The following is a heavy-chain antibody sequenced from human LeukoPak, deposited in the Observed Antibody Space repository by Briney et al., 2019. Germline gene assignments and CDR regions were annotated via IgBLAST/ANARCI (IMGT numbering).Heavy chain of an antibody. CDR2: IYHSGST. J-gene: IGHJ3*02. Sequence: PSETLSLTCTVSGGSISSGGYYWNWIRQPPGKGLEWIGYIYHSGSTYYNPSLKSRVTISVDRSKKQFSLKLSSVTAADTAVYYCARGQGSGWPDAFDIWGQGTMVTVSS. V-gene: IGHV4-30-2*01. D-gene: IGHD6-19*01. CDR3: ARGQGSGWPDAFDI. CDR1: GGSISSGGYY.